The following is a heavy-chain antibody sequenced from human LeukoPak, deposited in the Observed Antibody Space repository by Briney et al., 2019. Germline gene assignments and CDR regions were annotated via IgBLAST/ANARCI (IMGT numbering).Heavy chain of an antibody. CDR1: GFIFSNYG. J-gene: IGHJ4*02. D-gene: IGHD3-16*01. Sequence: GGSLRLSCAASGFIFSNYGMHWVRQTPGMGLECVTFIKSDGSEKDYADSVKGRFTISRDNSKSTLYLQMNSLRADDMALYHCVKEVSFGEVGGDIWGQGTLVTVSS. CDR2: IKSDGSEK. V-gene: IGHV3-30*02. CDR3: VKEVSFGEVGGDI.